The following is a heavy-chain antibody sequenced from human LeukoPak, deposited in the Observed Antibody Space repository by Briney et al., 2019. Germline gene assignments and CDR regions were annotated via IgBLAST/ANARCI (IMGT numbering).Heavy chain of an antibody. J-gene: IGHJ6*02. V-gene: IGHV4-59*01. CDR1: GGSISSYY. CDR3: ARDSGYDSLYYYYGMDV. Sequence: SETLSLTCTVSGGSISSYYWSWIRQPPGKGLEWIGYIYYSGSTNYNPSLKSRVTISVDTSKNQFSLKLSSVTAADTAVYYCARDSGYDSLYYYYGMDVWGQGTTVTVSS. D-gene: IGHD5-12*01. CDR2: IYYSGST.